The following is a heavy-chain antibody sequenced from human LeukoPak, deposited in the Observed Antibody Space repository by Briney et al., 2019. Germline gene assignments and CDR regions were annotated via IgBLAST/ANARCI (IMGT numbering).Heavy chain of an antibody. V-gene: IGHV3-11*01. CDR3: ARVNRVTAIQELDY. Sequence: GGSLRLSCAASGFTLSDYYMTWIRQAPGKGLEWVSCISSSGSTIFYADSVKGRFTISRDNAKSSLFLQMNSLRAEDTAVYYCARVNRVTAIQELDYWGQGTLVTVSS. CDR2: ISSSGSTI. D-gene: IGHD2-21*02. CDR1: GFTLSDYY. J-gene: IGHJ4*02.